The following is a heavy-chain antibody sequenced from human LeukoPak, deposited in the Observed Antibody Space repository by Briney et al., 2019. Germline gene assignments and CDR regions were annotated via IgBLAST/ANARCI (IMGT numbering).Heavy chain of an antibody. Sequence: PGGSLRLSCAAPGFTFSSYGMHWVRQAPGKGLEWVAFIRYDGSNKYYADSVKGRFTISRDNSKNTLYLQMNSLRAEDTAVYYCAKDARIHYYGSGSPIRFYYWGQGTLVTVSS. D-gene: IGHD3-10*01. CDR2: IRYDGSNK. J-gene: IGHJ4*02. CDR1: GFTFSSYG. CDR3: AKDARIHYYGSGSPIRFYY. V-gene: IGHV3-30*02.